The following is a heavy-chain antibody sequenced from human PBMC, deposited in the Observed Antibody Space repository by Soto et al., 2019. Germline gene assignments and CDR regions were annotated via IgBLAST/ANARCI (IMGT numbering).Heavy chain of an antibody. CDR1: GYTFTSYD. D-gene: IGHD4-17*01. CDR2: MNPNSGNT. V-gene: IGHV1-8*01. J-gene: IGHJ6*02. CDR3: ARGHTVTTNYYYYYGMDV. Sequence: GASVKVSCKASGYTFTSYDINWVRQATGQGLEWMGWMNPNSGNTGYAQKFQGRVTMTRNTSISAAYMELSSLRSEDTAVYYCARGHTVTTNYYYYYGMDVWGQGTTVTVSS.